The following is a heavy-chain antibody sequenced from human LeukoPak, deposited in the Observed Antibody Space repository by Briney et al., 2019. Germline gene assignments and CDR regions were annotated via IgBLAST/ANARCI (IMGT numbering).Heavy chain of an antibody. J-gene: IGHJ6*02. V-gene: IGHV1-69*13. CDR1: GGTFSSHA. CDR3: ARDRLTEGGAIFGVVTVLGMDV. D-gene: IGHD3-3*01. CDR2: IIPIFGTA. Sequence: ASVKVSCKASGGTFSSHAISWVRQAPGQGLEWMGGIIPIFGTANYAQKFQGRVTITADESTSTAYMELSSLRSEDTAVYYCARDRLTEGGAIFGVVTVLGMDVWGQGTTVTVS.